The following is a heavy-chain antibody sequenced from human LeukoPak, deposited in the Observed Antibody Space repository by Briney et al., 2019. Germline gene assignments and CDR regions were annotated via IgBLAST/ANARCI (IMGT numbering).Heavy chain of an antibody. D-gene: IGHD3-3*01. Sequence: GGSLRLSCAASGFTFSSYSMNWVRRAPGKGLEWVSSISSSSSYIYYADSVKGRFTISRDNAKNSLYLQMNSLRAEDTAVYYCARWNDFWSGYYFDYWGQGTLVTVSS. J-gene: IGHJ4*02. CDR3: ARWNDFWSGYYFDY. V-gene: IGHV3-21*01. CDR2: ISSSSSYI. CDR1: GFTFSSYS.